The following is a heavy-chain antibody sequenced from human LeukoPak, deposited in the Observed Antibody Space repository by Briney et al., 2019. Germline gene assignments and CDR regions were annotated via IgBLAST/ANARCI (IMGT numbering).Heavy chain of an antibody. CDR3: AKGHYYAFWSGYSEDSFDI. Sequence: GGSLRLSCAASGFTFDDYTMHWVRQAPGKGLEWVSLISWDGGSTDYADSVKGRFTISRDNSKNSLYLQMNSLRTADTALYYCAKGHYYAFWSGYSEDSFDIWGQGTMVTVSS. J-gene: IGHJ3*02. V-gene: IGHV3-43*01. D-gene: IGHD3-3*01. CDR2: ISWDGGST. CDR1: GFTFDDYT.